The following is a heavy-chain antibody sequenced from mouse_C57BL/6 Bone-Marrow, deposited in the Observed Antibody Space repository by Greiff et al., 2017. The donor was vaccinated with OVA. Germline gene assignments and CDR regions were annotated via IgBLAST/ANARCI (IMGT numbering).Heavy chain of an antibody. CDR1: GYTFTSYW. V-gene: IGHV1-5*01. Sequence: EVQLVESGTVLARPGASVKMSCKTSGYTFTSYWMHWVKQRPGQGLEWIGAIYPGNSDTSYNQKFKGKAKLTAVTSASTAYMELSSLTNEDSAVYYCTRSVYDGYFSWFAYWGQGTLVTVSA. D-gene: IGHD2-3*01. CDR2: IYPGNSDT. J-gene: IGHJ3*01. CDR3: TRSVYDGYFSWFAY.